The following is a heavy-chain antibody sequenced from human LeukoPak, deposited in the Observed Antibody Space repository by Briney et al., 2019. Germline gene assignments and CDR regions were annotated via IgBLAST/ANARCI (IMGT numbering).Heavy chain of an antibody. J-gene: IGHJ5*02. V-gene: IGHV4-30-2*01. CDR2: IYHSGST. CDR1: GGSISTYS. D-gene: IGHD3-22*01. CDR3: ARGDYYYDSSGYYRFNWFDP. Sequence: SETLSLTCTVSGGSISTYSWSWIRQPPGKGLEWIGYIYHSGSTYYNPSLKGRVTISVDRSKNQFSLKLSSVTAADTAVYYCARGDYYYDSSGYYRFNWFDPWGQGTLVTVSS.